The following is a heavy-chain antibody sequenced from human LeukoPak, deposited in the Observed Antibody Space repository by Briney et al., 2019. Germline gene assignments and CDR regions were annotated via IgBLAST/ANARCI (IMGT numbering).Heavy chain of an antibody. CDR2: IIPIFGTA. Sequence: GASVKVSCKASGYTFTSYGISWVRQAPGQGLEWMGRIIPIFGTANYAQKFQGRVTITTDESTSTAYMELSSLRSEDTAVYYCARPDAPHGAFDIWGQGTMVTVSS. V-gene: IGHV1-69*05. J-gene: IGHJ3*02. CDR1: GYTFTSYG. CDR3: ARPDAPHGAFDI.